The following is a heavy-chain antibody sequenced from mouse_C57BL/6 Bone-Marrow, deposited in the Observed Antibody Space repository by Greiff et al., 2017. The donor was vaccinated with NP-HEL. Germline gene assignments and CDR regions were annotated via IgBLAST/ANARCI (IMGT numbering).Heavy chain of an antibody. J-gene: IGHJ2*01. CDR1: GYTFTSYW. CDR3: ALYDYDDY. CDR2: IDPSDSYT. V-gene: IGHV1-50*01. Sequence: QVQLQQPGAELVKPGASVKLSCKASGYTFTSYWMQWVNQRPGQGLEWIGEIDPSDSYTNYNQKFKGKATLTVDTSSSTAYMQLSSLTSEDSAVYYCALYDYDDYWGQGTTLTVSS. D-gene: IGHD2-4*01.